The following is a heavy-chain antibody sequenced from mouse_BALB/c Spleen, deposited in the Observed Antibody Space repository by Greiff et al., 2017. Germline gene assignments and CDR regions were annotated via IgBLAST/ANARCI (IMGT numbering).Heavy chain of an antibody. J-gene: IGHJ2*01. CDR3: ARSNYDGYYY. V-gene: IGHV14-3*02. CDR1: GFNIKDTY. CDR2: IDPANGNT. D-gene: IGHD2-3*01. Sequence: VQLKESGAELVKPGASVKLSCTASGFNIKDTYMHWVKQRPEQGLEWIGRIDPANGNTKYDPKFQGKATITADTSSNTAYLQLSSLTSEDTAVYYCARSNYDGYYYGGQGTTLTVSA.